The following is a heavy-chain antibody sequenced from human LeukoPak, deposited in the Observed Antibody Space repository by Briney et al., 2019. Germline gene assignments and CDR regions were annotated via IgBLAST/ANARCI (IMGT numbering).Heavy chain of an antibody. Sequence: SETLSLTCTVSGGSISSSSYYWGWIRQPPGKGLEWIGSIYYSGGTYYNPSLKSRVTISVDTSKNQFSLKLSSVTAADTAVYYCASVLKYQLLYYFDYWGQGTLVTVSS. CDR1: GGSISSSSYY. J-gene: IGHJ4*02. CDR2: IYYSGGT. V-gene: IGHV4-39*01. D-gene: IGHD2-2*01. CDR3: ASVLKYQLLYYFDY.